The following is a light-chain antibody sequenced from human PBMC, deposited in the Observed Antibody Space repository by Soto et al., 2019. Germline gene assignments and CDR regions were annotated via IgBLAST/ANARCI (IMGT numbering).Light chain of an antibody. CDR1: QSVSSSY. CDR3: QVYGSSSKT. CDR2: GAS. Sequence: EIVWTQSPGTLSLSPGERATLSCRASQSVSSSYLAWYQQKPGQAPRLLIYGASSRATGIPDRFSGSGSGTDFTLTISRLEPEDFAVYVCQVYGSSSKTFGQGTKVDIK. V-gene: IGKV3-20*01. J-gene: IGKJ1*01.